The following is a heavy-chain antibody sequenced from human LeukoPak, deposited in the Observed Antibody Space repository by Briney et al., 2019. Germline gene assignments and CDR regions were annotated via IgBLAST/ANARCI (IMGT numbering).Heavy chain of an antibody. CDR3: ARPDPEWSDAFDI. CDR2: INHNGST. Sequence: GSLRLSCAASGFTFSSYSMNWVRQAPGKGLEWIGEINHNGSTNYNPSLKSRVTISVDTSKNQFSLKLSSVTAADTAVYYCARPDPEWSDAFDIWGQGTMVTVSS. CDR1: GFTFSSYS. J-gene: IGHJ3*02. D-gene: IGHD3-3*01. V-gene: IGHV4-34*01.